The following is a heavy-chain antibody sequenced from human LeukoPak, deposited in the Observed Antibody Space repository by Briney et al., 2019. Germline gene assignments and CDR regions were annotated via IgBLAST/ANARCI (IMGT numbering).Heavy chain of an antibody. J-gene: IGHJ4*02. D-gene: IGHD2-2*01. CDR3: ARGYCSSTDCHLARHFEY. CDR1: GFTFSSYS. V-gene: IGHV3-21*01. Sequence: PGGSLRLSCAASGFTFSSYSMNWVRQAPGKGLEWVSSISSRSSYIYYADSVKGRITISRDNANNSLFLQMNSLRAEDTAVYYCARGYCSSTDCHLARHFEYWGQGTLVTVSS. CDR2: ISSRSSYI.